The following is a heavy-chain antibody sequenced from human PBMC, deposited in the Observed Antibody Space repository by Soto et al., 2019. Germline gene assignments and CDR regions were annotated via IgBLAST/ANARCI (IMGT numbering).Heavy chain of an antibody. Sequence: PGESLKISCKGSGYSFTSYWISWVRQMPGKGLEWMGRIDPSDSYTNYSPSFQGHVTISADKSISTAYLQWSSLEASDTAMYYCARLVVVSAAIWSRVPGPLQYYFDHWGQGSLVTVSS. D-gene: IGHD2-2*01. CDR3: ARLVVVSAAIWSRVPGPLQYYFDH. V-gene: IGHV5-10-1*01. CDR1: GYSFTSYW. CDR2: IDPSDSYT. J-gene: IGHJ4*02.